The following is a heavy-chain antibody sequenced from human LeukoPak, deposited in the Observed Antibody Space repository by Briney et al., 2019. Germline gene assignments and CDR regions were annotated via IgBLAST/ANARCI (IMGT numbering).Heavy chain of an antibody. J-gene: IGHJ4*02. CDR3: ARLRGYSYAGDY. Sequence: SETLSLTCTVSGGSISSTSYYWGWIRQPPAKGMEWIGSISYSGSTYYNPSLKSRVTISVDTSNSQFSLKLNSVTAADTAVYYCARLRGYSYAGDYWGQGTLVTVSS. CDR1: GGSISSTSYY. V-gene: IGHV4-39*01. CDR2: ISYSGST. D-gene: IGHD5-18*01.